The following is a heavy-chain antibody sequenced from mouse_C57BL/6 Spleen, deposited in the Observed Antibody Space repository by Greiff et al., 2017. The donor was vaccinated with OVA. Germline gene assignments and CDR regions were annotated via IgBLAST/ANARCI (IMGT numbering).Heavy chain of an antibody. Sequence: EVKLVDSGGGLVQSGRSLRLSCATSGFTFSDFYMEWVRQAPGKGLEWIAASRNKANDYTTEYSASVKGRFIVSRDTSQSILYLQMNALRAEDTAIYYCARDDYDYDEAYYFDYWGQGTTLTVSS. CDR1: GFTFSDFY. CDR2: SRNKANDYTT. D-gene: IGHD2-4*01. V-gene: IGHV7-1*01. J-gene: IGHJ2*01. CDR3: ARDDYDYDEAYYFDY.